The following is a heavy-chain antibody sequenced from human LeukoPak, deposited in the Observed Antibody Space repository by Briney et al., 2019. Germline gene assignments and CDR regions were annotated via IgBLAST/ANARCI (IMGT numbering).Heavy chain of an antibody. V-gene: IGHV3-23*01. J-gene: IGHJ4*02. CDR3: AKWGDYDILTGYYDADY. CDR2: VSGRAAST. CDR1: GFTFSNYA. Sequence: GASLRLSCAASGFTFSNYAMSWVRQAPGKGLEWASAVSGRAASTYYADSVKGRFTISRDSSKNTLYLRMNSLRAEDTAVYYCAKWGDYDILTGYYDADYWGQGTLVTVSS. D-gene: IGHD3-9*01.